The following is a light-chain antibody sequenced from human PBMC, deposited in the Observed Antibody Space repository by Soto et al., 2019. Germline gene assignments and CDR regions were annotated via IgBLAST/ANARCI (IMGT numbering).Light chain of an antibody. Sequence: EIESTQSPGTLSLSPGERATLSCRASQSISSTSLAWYQQKPGQAPRLFISGASSRATGIPDRFSVSGSGAKFILSISSLEPEDFAVYYCQQDKNWPQKFGQGIK. V-gene: IGKV3-20*01. CDR3: QQDKNWPQK. CDR1: QSISSTS. J-gene: IGKJ1*01. CDR2: GAS.